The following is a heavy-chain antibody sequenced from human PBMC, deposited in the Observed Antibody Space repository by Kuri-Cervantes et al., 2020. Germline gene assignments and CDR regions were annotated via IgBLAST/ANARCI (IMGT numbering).Heavy chain of an antibody. V-gene: IGHV1-2*02. CDR2: IIPKSGGT. CDR3: ARVPRLQQLVRGFDY. D-gene: IGHD6-13*01. CDR1: GYTFSDYF. J-gene: IGHJ4*02. Sequence: ASVKVSCKASGYTFSDYFMHWVRQAPGQGLEWMGWIIPKSGGTNYAQKFQGRVTMTRDTSISAAYMELSRLRPDDTAVYYCARVPRLQQLVRGFDYWGQGTLVTVSS.